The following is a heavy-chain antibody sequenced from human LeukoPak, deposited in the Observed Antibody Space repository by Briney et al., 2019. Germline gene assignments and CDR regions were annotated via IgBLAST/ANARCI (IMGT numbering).Heavy chain of an antibody. CDR2: IIPIFGIA. CDR1: GGTFSSYA. CDR3: ASGAAVAGASNWFDP. V-gene: IGHV1-69*04. J-gene: IGHJ5*02. Sequence: SVKVSCKASGGTFSSYAISWVRQAPGQGLEWMGRIIPIFGIANYAQKFQGRVTITADKSTSTAYIELSSLRSEDTAVYYCASGAAVAGASNWFDPWGQETLVTVSS. D-gene: IGHD6-19*01.